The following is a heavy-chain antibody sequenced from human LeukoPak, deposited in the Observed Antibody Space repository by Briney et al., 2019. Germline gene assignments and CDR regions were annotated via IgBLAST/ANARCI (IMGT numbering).Heavy chain of an antibody. Sequence: EGSLRLSCAASGFTFSSYWMHWVRQAPGKGLVWVSRINTDGSSTSYADSVKGRFTISRDNAKNTLYLQMNSLRAEDTAVYYCARIPDFWSGYYYFDYWGQGTLVTVSS. V-gene: IGHV3-74*01. J-gene: IGHJ4*02. CDR2: INTDGSST. D-gene: IGHD3-3*01. CDR3: ARIPDFWSGYYYFDY. CDR1: GFTFSSYW.